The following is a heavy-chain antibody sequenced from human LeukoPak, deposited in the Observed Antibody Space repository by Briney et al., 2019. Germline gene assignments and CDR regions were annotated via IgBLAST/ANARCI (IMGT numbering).Heavy chain of an antibody. V-gene: IGHV3-30*18. D-gene: IGHD2-2*01. Sequence: GGSQRLSCAASGFTFSSYGMHWVRQAPGKGLEWVAVISYDGSNKYYADSVKGRFTISRDNSKNTLYLQMNSLRAEDTAVYYCAKDGDPYCSSTSCYVFNYFDYWGQGTLVTVSS. CDR3: AKDGDPYCSSTSCYVFNYFDY. J-gene: IGHJ4*02. CDR1: GFTFSSYG. CDR2: ISYDGSNK.